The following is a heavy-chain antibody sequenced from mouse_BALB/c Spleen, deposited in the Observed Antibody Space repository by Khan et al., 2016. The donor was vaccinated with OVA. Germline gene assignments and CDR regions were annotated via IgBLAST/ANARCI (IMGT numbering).Heavy chain of an antibody. CDR2: IAPGSGSP. Sequence: DLVKPGASVKLSCKASGYTFTSYWINWIKQRPGQGLEWIGRIAPGSGSPYYNEMFKDKATLTVDTSSSTAYLQLSSLSSAVSAVSFCARENYYGSSHDAMDYWGQGTSVTVSS. D-gene: IGHD1-1*01. CDR1: GYTFTSYW. CDR3: ARENYYGSSHDAMDY. V-gene: IGHV1S41*01. J-gene: IGHJ4*01.